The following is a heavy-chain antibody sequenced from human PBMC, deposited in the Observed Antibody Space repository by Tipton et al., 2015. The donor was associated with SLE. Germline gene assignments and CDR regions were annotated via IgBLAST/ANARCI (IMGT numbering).Heavy chain of an antibody. CDR2: IYHSGST. J-gene: IGHJ4*02. CDR1: GGSISSSNYY. CDR3: ARGPSYSSSWYYFDY. V-gene: IGHV4-39*07. Sequence: GLVKPSETLSLTCTVSGGSISSSNYYWGWIRQPPGKGLEWIGSIYHSGSTYYNPSLKSRVTISVDTSKNQFSLKLTSLTAADTAVYYCARGPSYSSSWYYFDYWGQGTLVTVSS. D-gene: IGHD6-13*01.